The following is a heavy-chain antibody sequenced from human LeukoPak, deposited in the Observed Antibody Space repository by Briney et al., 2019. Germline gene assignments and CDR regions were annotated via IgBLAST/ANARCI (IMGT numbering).Heavy chain of an antibody. Sequence: PSETLSLTCAVYGGSFSGYYWSWIRQPPGKGLDWIGEINHSGSTNYNPSLKSRVTISVDTSKNQFSLKLSSVTAADTAVYYCARAGTTDLTSFDYWGQGTLVTVSS. D-gene: IGHD1-1*01. CDR1: GGSFSGYY. CDR3: ARAGTTDLTSFDY. V-gene: IGHV4-34*01. J-gene: IGHJ4*02. CDR2: INHSGST.